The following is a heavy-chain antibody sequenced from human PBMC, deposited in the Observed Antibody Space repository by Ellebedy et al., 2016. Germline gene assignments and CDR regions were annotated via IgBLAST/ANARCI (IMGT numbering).Heavy chain of an antibody. D-gene: IGHD6-13*01. Sequence: GGSLRLXCAASGFTFSSSAMHWVRQAPGKGLEWVAVISYDGSNKYYADSVKGRFTISRDNSKNTLYLQMNSLRAEDTAVYYCARDFNVEIAAGPRGDYWGQGTLVTVSS. CDR2: ISYDGSNK. CDR1: GFTFSSSA. J-gene: IGHJ4*02. CDR3: ARDFNVEIAAGPRGDY. V-gene: IGHV3-30-3*01.